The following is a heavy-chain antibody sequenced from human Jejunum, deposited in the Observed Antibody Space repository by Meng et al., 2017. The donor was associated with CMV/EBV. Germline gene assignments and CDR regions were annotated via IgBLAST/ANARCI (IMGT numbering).Heavy chain of an antibody. CDR1: GFTFSSHW. D-gene: IGHD3-10*01. CDR2: INMDGSST. V-gene: IGHV3-74*01. Sequence: CAASGFTFSSHWMHWVRQPPGKGLMWVSHINMDGSSTNYAESLKGRFTISRDNAKNTLYLQMNSLRAEDTALYYCARAESGSGNKIDYWGQGTLVTVSS. CDR3: ARAESGSGNKIDY. J-gene: IGHJ4*02.